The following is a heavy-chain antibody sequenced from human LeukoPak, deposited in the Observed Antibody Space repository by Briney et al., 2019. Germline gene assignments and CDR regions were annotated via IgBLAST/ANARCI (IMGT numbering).Heavy chain of an antibody. CDR2: IRYDGSNK. V-gene: IGHV3-30*02. Sequence: GGSLRLSCAASGFTFSSYGMHWVRQAPGKGLEWVAFIRYDGSNKYYADSVKGRFTISRDNSKNTLYLQVNSLRAEDTAVYYCAKDRKRRNYYDSSGYSYYFDYWGQGTLVTVSS. J-gene: IGHJ4*02. D-gene: IGHD3-22*01. CDR1: GFTFSSYG. CDR3: AKDRKRRNYYDSSGYSYYFDY.